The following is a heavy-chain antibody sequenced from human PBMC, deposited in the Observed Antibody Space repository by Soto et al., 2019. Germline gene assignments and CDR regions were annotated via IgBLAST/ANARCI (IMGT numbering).Heavy chain of an antibody. V-gene: IGHV4-39*01. CDR1: GGSISSSSYY. Sequence: SETLSLTCTVSGGSISSSSYYWGWIRQPPGKGLEWIGSIYYSGSTYYNPSLKSRVTISVDTSKNQFSLKLSSVTAADTAVYYCARHIPYCSGGSCYSGYYYYYMDVRGKGTTVT. D-gene: IGHD2-15*01. J-gene: IGHJ6*03. CDR2: IYYSGST. CDR3: ARHIPYCSGGSCYSGYYYYYMDV.